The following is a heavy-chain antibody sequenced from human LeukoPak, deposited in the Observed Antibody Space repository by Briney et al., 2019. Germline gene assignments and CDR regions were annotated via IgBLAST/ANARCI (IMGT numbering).Heavy chain of an antibody. Sequence: SETLSLTCTVSGGSISSYYWNWIRQPPGKGLEWIGYIYHSGSTNYNPSLKSRVTISVDTSKNQFSLKLSSVTAADTAVYYCARGADSSGYYSTFYFDYWGQGTLVTVSS. D-gene: IGHD3-22*01. J-gene: IGHJ4*02. CDR2: IYHSGST. CDR1: GGSISSYY. V-gene: IGHV4-59*01. CDR3: ARGADSSGYYSTFYFDY.